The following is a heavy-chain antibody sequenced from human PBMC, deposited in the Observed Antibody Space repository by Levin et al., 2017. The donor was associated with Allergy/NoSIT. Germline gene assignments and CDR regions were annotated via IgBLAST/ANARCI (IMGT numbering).Heavy chain of an antibody. J-gene: IGHJ6*03. CDR1: GFTVSSNY. CDR3: AREAGALYYYYYYMDV. D-gene: IGHD6-13*01. V-gene: IGHV3-66*01. CDR2: IYSGGST. Sequence: GGSLRLSCAASGFTVSSNYMSWVRQAPGKGLEWVSVIYSGGSTYYADSVKGRFTISRDNSKNTLYLQMNSLRAEDTAVYYCAREAGALYYYYYYMDVWGKGTTVTVSS.